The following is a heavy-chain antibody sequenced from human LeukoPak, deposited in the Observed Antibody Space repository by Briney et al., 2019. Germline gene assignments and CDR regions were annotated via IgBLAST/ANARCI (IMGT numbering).Heavy chain of an antibody. CDR3: ARGQPPITMVRGVIDY. Sequence: SETLSLTCTVSGGSISSSGYYWGWIRQPPGKGLESIGSIYYTGTTSYNPSLKSRVTISVDTSKNQFSLKLSSVTAADTAVYYCARGQPPITMVRGVIDYWGQGTLVTVSS. CDR2: IYYTGTT. D-gene: IGHD3-10*01. J-gene: IGHJ4*02. V-gene: IGHV4-39*07. CDR1: GGSISSSGYY.